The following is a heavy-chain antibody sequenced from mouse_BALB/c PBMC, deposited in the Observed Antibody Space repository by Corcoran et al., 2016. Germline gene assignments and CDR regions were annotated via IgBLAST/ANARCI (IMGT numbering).Heavy chain of an antibody. CDR3: ARSYYGSSMDY. D-gene: IGHD1-1*01. CDR2: INTYTGEP. Sequence: QIQLVQSGPELKKPGETVKISCKASGYTFTNYGMNWVKQAPGKGLKWMGWINTYTGEPTYADDFKGRFAFSLEISASTAYLQINNLKNEDMATYFCARSYYGSSMDYWGQGTSVTVSS. J-gene: IGHJ4*01. V-gene: IGHV9-1*02. CDR1: GYTFTNYG.